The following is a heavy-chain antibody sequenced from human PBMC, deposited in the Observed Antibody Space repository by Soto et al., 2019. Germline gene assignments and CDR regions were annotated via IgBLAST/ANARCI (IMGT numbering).Heavy chain of an antibody. CDR1: GGSISSGGYY. CDR2: IYYSGST. V-gene: IGHV4-31*03. D-gene: IGHD3-22*01. CDR3: ARDRRYYDSSGLSPWGFDY. Sequence: PSETLSLTCTVSGGSISSGGYYWSWIRQHPGKGLEWIGYIYYSGSTYYNPSLKSRVTISVDTSKNQFSLKLSSVTAADTAVYYCARDRRYYDSSGLSPWGFDYWGQGTLVTVSS. J-gene: IGHJ4*02.